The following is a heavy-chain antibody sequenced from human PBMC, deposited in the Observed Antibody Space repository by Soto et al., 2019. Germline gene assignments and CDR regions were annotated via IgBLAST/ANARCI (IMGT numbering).Heavy chain of an antibody. CDR3: ARDMVRGVSWFDP. CDR2: ISAYNGNT. V-gene: IGHV1-18*01. CDR1: GGTFSSYA. D-gene: IGHD3-10*01. Sequence: GASVKVSCKASGGTFSSYAISWVRQAPGQGLEWMGWISAYNGNTNYAQKLQGRVTMTTDTSTSTAYMELRSLRSDDTAVYYCARDMVRGVSWFDPWGQGTLVTVSS. J-gene: IGHJ5*02.